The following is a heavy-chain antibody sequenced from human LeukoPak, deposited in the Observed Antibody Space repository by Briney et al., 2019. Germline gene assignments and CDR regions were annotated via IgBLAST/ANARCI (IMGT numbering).Heavy chain of an antibody. CDR2: FYYNGST. Sequence: SETLSLTCAVSGGSNSSGGYSWSWIRQPPGKGLEWIGYFYYNGSTYHNPSLKSRVTISGDTSNNQFSLRLSSVTAADTAVYYCARHVSWNYGSGTYYNFWFDPWGQGTLVTVSS. CDR1: GGSNSSGGYS. V-gene: IGHV4-30-4*07. J-gene: IGHJ5*02. D-gene: IGHD3-10*01. CDR3: ARHVSWNYGSGTYYNFWFDP.